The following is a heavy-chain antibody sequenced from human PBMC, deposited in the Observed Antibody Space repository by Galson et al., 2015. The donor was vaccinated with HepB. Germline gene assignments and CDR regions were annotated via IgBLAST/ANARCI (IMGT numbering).Heavy chain of an antibody. CDR3: ASDPRVVITTSAEYFQN. CDR1: GFTFSSYS. D-gene: IGHD3-22*01. CDR2: ISSSSSYI. V-gene: IGHV3-21*01. J-gene: IGHJ1*01. Sequence: SLRLSCAASGFTFSSYSMNWVRQAPGKGLEWVSSISSSSSYIYYAGSVKGRFTISRDNAKNSLLLQMNSLRAEDTAVYYCASDPRVVITTSAEYFQNWGQGTLVTVSS.